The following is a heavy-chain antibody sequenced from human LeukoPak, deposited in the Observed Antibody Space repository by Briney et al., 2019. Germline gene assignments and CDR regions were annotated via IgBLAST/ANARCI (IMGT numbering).Heavy chain of an antibody. D-gene: IGHD6-13*01. CDR2: INHSGST. J-gene: IGHJ4*02. Sequence: SETLSLTCAVYGGSFSGYYWSWIRQPPGKGLEWIGEINHSGSTNYNPSLKSRVTISVDTSKNQFSLKLSSVTAADTAVYYCARLSEIAALGIDYWGQGTLVTVSS. CDR1: GGSFSGYY. CDR3: ARLSEIAALGIDY. V-gene: IGHV4-34*01.